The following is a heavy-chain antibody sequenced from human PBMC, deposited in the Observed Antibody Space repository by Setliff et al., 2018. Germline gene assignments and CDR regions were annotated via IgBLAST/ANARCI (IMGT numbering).Heavy chain of an antibody. Sequence: GGSLRLSCVASGFTFSNYGMHWVRQAPGKGLEWVALIWNDGRSKFYGDSVKGRFTISRDNSKNTLYLQMDSLRAEDTAVYYCARTYGSANSYAFDIWGQGTMVTVSS. D-gene: IGHD3-10*01. J-gene: IGHJ3*02. CDR3: ARTYGSANSYAFDI. CDR2: IWNDGRSK. CDR1: GFTFSNYG. V-gene: IGHV3-33*01.